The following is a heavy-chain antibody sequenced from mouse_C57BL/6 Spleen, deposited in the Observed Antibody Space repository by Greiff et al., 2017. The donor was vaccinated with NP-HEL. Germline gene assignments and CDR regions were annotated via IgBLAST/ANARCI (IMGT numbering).Heavy chain of an antibody. D-gene: IGHD1-1*01. J-gene: IGHJ4*01. CDR3: ARSTVVDAMDY. Sequence: EVQLQQSGGGLVKPGGSLKLSCAASGFTFSDYGMHWVRQAPEKGLEWVAYISSGSSTIYYADTVKGRFTISRDNAKNTLFLQMTSLRSEDTAMYYCARSTVVDAMDYWGQGTSVTVSS. CDR2: ISSGSSTI. CDR1: GFTFSDYG. V-gene: IGHV5-17*01.